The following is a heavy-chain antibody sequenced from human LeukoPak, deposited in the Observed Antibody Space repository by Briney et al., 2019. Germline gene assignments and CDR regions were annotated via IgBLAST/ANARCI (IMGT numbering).Heavy chain of an antibody. D-gene: IGHD3-10*02. CDR1: RFTLRSYE. CDR3: AELGITMIGGV. J-gene: IGHJ6*04. V-gene: IGHV3-48*03. CDR2: ISSSGNTI. Sequence: VQSGGSLRLSCAASRFTLRSYEMNWVRQAPGKGLEWVSYISSSGNTIYYADSVKGRFTISRDNAKNSLYLQMNSLRAEDTAVYYCAELGITMIGGVWGKGTTVTISS.